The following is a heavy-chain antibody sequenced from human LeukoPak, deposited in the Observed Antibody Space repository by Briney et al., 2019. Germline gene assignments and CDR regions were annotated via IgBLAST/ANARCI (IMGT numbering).Heavy chain of an antibody. Sequence: GASVKVSCNVSGYTLAELSMHWVRQAPGKGLEWMGTFNLEYGEAIDAQKFQGRVTMTEDTSTDTVYMELSSLRSEDTAVYYCATVVGYCFSTSCFPPNYWGQGTLVTVSS. V-gene: IGHV1-24*01. CDR2: FNLEYGEA. D-gene: IGHD2-2*01. CDR1: GYTLAELS. CDR3: ATVVGYCFSTSCFPPNY. J-gene: IGHJ4*02.